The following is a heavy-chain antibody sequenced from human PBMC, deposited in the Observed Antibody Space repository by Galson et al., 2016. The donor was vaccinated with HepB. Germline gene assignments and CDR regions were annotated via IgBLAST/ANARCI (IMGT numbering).Heavy chain of an antibody. CDR2: INTVGTTT. CDR3: ARDHSPAETGPHFDC. D-gene: IGHD7-27*01. Sequence: SLRLSCAASGFTFSSHWMHWVRQAPGKGLVWVSRINTVGTTTTYADSVKGRFTISRDNAKNTLYLQMDDLRAEDTAVYYSARDHSPAETGPHFDCWGQGALVTVSS. V-gene: IGHV3-74*01. J-gene: IGHJ4*02. CDR1: GFTFSSHW.